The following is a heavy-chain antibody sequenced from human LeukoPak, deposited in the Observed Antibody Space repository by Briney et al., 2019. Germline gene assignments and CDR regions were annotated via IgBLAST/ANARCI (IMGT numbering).Heavy chain of an antibody. Sequence: RASVKLSCKSSVYTFTSYGISWVRQAPGQGLEWMGWISAYNGNTNYAQKLQGRVTMTTDTSTSTAYMELRSLRSDDTAVYYCARGRTEWELLYFDYWGQGTLVTVSS. D-gene: IGHD1-26*01. CDR1: VYTFTSYG. CDR3: ARGRTEWELLYFDY. V-gene: IGHV1-18*01. J-gene: IGHJ4*02. CDR2: ISAYNGNT.